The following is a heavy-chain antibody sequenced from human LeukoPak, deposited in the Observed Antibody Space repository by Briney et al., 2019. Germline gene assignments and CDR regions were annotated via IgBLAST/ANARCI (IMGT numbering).Heavy chain of an antibody. J-gene: IGHJ6*03. V-gene: IGHV3-20*04. CDR2: ITWNGGST. D-gene: IGHD2-15*01. CDR3: ARGGGSIRHSYYYYVDV. CDR1: GFTFNDYG. Sequence: GGSLRLSCAASGFTFNDYGMSWVRQAPGQGPEWVSGITWNGGSTDYAASVKGRFTISRDNAKNSLYLRMNSLRDEDTALYYCARGGGSIRHSYYYYVDVWGKGTSVTVSS.